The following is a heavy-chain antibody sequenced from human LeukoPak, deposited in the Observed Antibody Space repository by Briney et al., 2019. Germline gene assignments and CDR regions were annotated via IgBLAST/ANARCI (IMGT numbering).Heavy chain of an antibody. D-gene: IGHD5-18*01. Sequence: SETLSLTCTVSGVSIRSYYWSWIRQPPGKGLEWIGYVYYSGRTNYNPSLRSRVTISADTSKNQFSLKMTPVTAADTAVYYCATSRVDTSLNDWGQGTLVTVSS. CDR3: ATSRVDTSLND. J-gene: IGHJ4*02. CDR2: VYYSGRT. V-gene: IGHV4-59*08. CDR1: GVSIRSYY.